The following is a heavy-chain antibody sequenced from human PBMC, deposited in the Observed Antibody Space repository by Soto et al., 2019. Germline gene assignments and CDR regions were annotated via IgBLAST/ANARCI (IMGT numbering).Heavy chain of an antibody. CDR2: IYHSGST. J-gene: IGHJ4*01. D-gene: IGHD2-2*02. CDR3: ARDSGVVVSAAIDY. V-gene: IGHV4-4*02. Sequence: PSETLSLTCAVSGGSISSSNWWSWVRQPPGKGLEWIGEIYHSGSTNYNPSLKSRVTISVDKSKNQFSLKLSSVTAADTAVYYCARDSGVVVSAAIDYRRHLTLVTVSP. CDR1: GGSISSSNW.